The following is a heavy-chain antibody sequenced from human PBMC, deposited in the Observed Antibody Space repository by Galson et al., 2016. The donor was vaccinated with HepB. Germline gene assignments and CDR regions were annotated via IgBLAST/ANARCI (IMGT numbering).Heavy chain of an antibody. CDR1: GYTFTTYG. J-gene: IGHJ6*02. Sequence: SVKVSCKASGYTFTTYGITWVRQAPGQGLEWMGWISPYNGNTKYAQKFQGRFTMTTDTSTSTAYMELRSLRSDDTAVYYCAKNDGGAAQTHYCHYYGMYVWGRGTTVSVSS. D-gene: IGHD4-23*01. CDR3: AKNDGGAAQTHYCHYYGMYV. CDR2: ISPYNGNT. V-gene: IGHV1-18*01.